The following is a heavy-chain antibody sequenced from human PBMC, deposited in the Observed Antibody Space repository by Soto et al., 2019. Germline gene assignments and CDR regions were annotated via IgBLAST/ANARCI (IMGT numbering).Heavy chain of an antibody. CDR3: AREFLGYCSGGSCYSLPYYYYYMDV. Sequence: GGSLRLSCAASGFTFSSYSMNWVRQAPGKGLEWVSSISSSSSYIYYADSVKGRFTISRENAKNSLYLQMNSLRAEDTAVYYCAREFLGYCSGGSCYSLPYYYYYMDVWGKGTTVTVSS. J-gene: IGHJ6*03. CDR2: ISSSSSYI. D-gene: IGHD2-15*01. V-gene: IGHV3-21*01. CDR1: GFTFSSYS.